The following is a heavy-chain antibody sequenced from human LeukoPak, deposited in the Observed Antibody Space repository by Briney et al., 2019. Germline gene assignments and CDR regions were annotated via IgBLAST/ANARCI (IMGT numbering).Heavy chain of an antibody. J-gene: IGHJ3*02. CDR2: IYYSGST. CDR3: ARDLSQVGVLTLGASDI. Sequence: SQTLSPTCTVSGASPTSYYWNWERQPPGEGLEWIGYIYYSGSTNYDPSLKSRVDISVDTSKNQLSLDLTSVTAADTAVYYCARDLSQVGVLTLGASDIWGQGTMVTVSS. V-gene: IGHV4-59*01. CDR1: GASPTSYY. D-gene: IGHD3-3*01.